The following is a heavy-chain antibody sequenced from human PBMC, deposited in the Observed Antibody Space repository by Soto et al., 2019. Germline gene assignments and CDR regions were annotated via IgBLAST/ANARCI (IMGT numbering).Heavy chain of an antibody. CDR2: ISAYNGNT. V-gene: IGHV1-18*01. Sequence: ASVRVSCKASGYTFTSYGISWVRQAPGQGLEWMGWISAYNGNTNYAQKLQGRVTMTTDTSTSTVYMELRSLRSDDTAVYYCARGPDIVLMVYAPNWFDPWGQGTLVTVSS. CDR3: ARGPDIVLMVYAPNWFDP. CDR1: GYTFTSYG. J-gene: IGHJ5*02. D-gene: IGHD2-8*01.